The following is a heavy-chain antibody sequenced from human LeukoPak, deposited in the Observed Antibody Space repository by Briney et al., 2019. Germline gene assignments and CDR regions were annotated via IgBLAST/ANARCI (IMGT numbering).Heavy chain of an antibody. CDR2: INPSGGTT. J-gene: IGHJ5*02. CDR1: GYTFTSYH. Sequence: ASVKVPCKASGYTFTSYHMHWVRQAPGQGLEWMGIINPSGGTTNYAQKLQGRVTMTTDTSTSTAYMELRSLRSDDTAVYYCARGPWFDPWGQGTLVTVSS. CDR3: ARGPWFDP. V-gene: IGHV1-46*01.